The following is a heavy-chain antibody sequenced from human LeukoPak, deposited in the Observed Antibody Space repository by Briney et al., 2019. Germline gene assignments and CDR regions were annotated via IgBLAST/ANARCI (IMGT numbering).Heavy chain of an antibody. CDR1: GFTFRNHG. CDR3: VKDTRSYYPDY. J-gene: IGHJ4*02. CDR2: IWYDGSNK. Sequence: PGRSLRLSCEASGFTFRNHGMHWVRQAPGKGLEWVAVIWYDGSNKEYADSVKGRFTISRDNPKNTLYLQMNSLRVEDTAVYYCVKDTRSYYPDYWGQGTPVTVSS. D-gene: IGHD1-26*01. V-gene: IGHV3-33*06.